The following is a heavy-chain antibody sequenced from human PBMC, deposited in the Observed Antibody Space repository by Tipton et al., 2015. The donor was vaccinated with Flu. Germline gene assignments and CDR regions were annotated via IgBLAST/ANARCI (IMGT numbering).Heavy chain of an antibody. CDR2: IHRSGNS. CDR3: ARHTGDSVRGVIDY. Sequence: TLSLTCSVSGDAVASNYYWGWIRQPPGKGLEWIGNIHRSGNSYYNPSLKSRVTMSVDTSKNHFSLRLSSVTAADTAVYYCARHTGDSVRGVIDYWGQGTLVTVSS. V-gene: IGHV4-38-2*01. CDR1: GDAVASNYY. D-gene: IGHD3-10*02. J-gene: IGHJ4*02.